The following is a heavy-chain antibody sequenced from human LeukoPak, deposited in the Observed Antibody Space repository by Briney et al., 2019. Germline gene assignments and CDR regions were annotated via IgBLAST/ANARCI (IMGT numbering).Heavy chain of an antibody. Sequence: SETLSLTCTVSGGSISSYYWSWIRQPPGKGLEWIGYISYSGSTNYNPSLKSRVTISVDTSKNQFSLKLSSVTAADTAVYYCARRDSSWYQGGYYYYMYVSGKGTTVTVSS. CDR3: ARRDSSWYQGGYYYYMYV. V-gene: IGHV4-59*08. J-gene: IGHJ6*03. CDR2: ISYSGST. CDR1: GGSISSYY. D-gene: IGHD6-13*01.